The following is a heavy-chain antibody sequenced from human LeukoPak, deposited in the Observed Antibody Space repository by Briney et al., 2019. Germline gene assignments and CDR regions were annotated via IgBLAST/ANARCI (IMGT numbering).Heavy chain of an antibody. Sequence: GGSLRLSCAASGFSFSNYAMSWVRQAPGKGLEWVSAITGSGGNTYYADSVKGRFTISRDNSKNTVFLQMNSLRAEDTAVYYCAKWGDYDVLTGYYVSDYWGQGTLVTVSS. CDR3: AKWGDYDVLTGYYVSDY. V-gene: IGHV3-23*01. CDR2: ITGSGGNT. J-gene: IGHJ4*02. D-gene: IGHD3-9*01. CDR1: GFSFSNYA.